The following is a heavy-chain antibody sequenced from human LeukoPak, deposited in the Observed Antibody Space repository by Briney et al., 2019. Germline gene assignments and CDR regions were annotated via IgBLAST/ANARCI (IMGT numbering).Heavy chain of an antibody. D-gene: IGHD6-13*01. Sequence: SETLSLTCTVSGGSISSSSYYWGWIRQPPGKGLEWIGSIYYSGSTYYNPSLKSRVTISVDTSKNQFSLKLSSVTAADTAVYYCAGYPGIAAAGKGTYYFDYWGQGTLVTVSS. CDR1: GGSISSSSYY. CDR2: IYYSGST. V-gene: IGHV4-39*07. J-gene: IGHJ4*02. CDR3: AGYPGIAAAGKGTYYFDY.